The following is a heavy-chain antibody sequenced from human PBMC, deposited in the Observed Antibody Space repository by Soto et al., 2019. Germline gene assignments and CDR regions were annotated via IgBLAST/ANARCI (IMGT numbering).Heavy chain of an antibody. V-gene: IGHV3-23*01. CDR2: VSGSGDST. Sequence: EVQLLESGGGLVQPGGSLRLSCAASGFTFSNNAMGWVRQAPGKGLEWVSAVSGSGDSTYFADSVKGRFTISRDNSENTLTLQVNSLRAEDTAVHYCAKGGLITIEGDWFDPWGQGTLVTVSS. CDR3: AKGGLITIEGDWFDP. J-gene: IGHJ5*02. CDR1: GFTFSNNA. D-gene: IGHD3-16*01.